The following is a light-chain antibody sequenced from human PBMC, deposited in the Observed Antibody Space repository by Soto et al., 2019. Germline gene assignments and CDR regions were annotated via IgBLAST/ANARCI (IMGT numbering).Light chain of an antibody. Sequence: DIQMTQSPSSLSASVGDRVTITCRASQAIYNYLAWYQQKPGKVPTLLISAASTLQSGVPSRFSGSGSGTDFTLSISSLQPEDAATYFCQKFSAVPTFGGGTKVEI. CDR2: AAS. V-gene: IGKV1-27*01. J-gene: IGKJ4*01. CDR3: QKFSAVPT. CDR1: QAIYNY.